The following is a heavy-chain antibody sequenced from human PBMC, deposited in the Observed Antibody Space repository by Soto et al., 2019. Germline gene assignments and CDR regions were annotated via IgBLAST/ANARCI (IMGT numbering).Heavy chain of an antibody. CDR1: GFTFSSYS. CDR2: ISSSSSYI. CDR3: ARVGRVAAAGSDFDY. D-gene: IGHD6-13*01. V-gene: IGHV3-21*01. Sequence: EVQLVESGGGLVKPGGSLRLSCAASGFTFSSYSMNWVRQAPGKGLEWVSSISSSSSYIYYADSVKGRFTISRDNAKNLLYLQMNSLRAEDTAVYYCARVGRVAAAGSDFDYWGQGTLVTVSS. J-gene: IGHJ4*02.